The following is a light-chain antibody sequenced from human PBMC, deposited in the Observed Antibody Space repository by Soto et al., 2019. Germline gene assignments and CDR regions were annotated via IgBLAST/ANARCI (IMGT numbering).Light chain of an antibody. CDR2: DAS. CDR3: HQRSNWPPGVT. V-gene: IGKV3-11*01. CDR1: QSVTTY. J-gene: IGKJ3*01. Sequence: EVVLTQSPATLSLSPGERATLSCTASQSVTTYLAWYQNKPGQAPRLRIYDASTRATGIPARFTGSGSGTDFTLTISSLSPEDFAVYYCHQRSNWPPGVTFGPGTKVDIK.